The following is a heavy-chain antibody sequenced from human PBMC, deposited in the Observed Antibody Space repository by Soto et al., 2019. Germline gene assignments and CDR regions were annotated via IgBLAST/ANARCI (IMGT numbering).Heavy chain of an antibody. V-gene: IGHV3-23*01. CDR3: AKSTNYAGNPRRPSLFDY. CDR2: ISGSGGST. Sequence: SLRLSCAASGFTFSSYAMSWVRQAPGKGLEWVSAISGSGGSTYYADSVKGRFTISRDNSKNTLYLQMNSLRAEDTAVYYCAKSTNYAGNPRRPSLFDYWGQGTLVTVSS. J-gene: IGHJ4*02. CDR1: GFTFSSYA. D-gene: IGHD6-13*01.